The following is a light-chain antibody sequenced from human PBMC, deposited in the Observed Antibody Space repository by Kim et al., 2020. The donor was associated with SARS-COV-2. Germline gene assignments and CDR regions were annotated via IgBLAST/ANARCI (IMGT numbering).Light chain of an antibody. CDR3: QKYNGDPFT. CDR1: QGISNY. V-gene: IGKV1-27*01. J-gene: IGKJ3*01. Sequence: DTQMTQSPSSLVGDRVTITCRASQGISNYLAWYQQKPGKVPKLLIYAASDLKSGVPSRFSGSRSGTDFTLTISSLQPDDVGTYYCQKYNGDPFTFGPGTKVDIK. CDR2: AAS.